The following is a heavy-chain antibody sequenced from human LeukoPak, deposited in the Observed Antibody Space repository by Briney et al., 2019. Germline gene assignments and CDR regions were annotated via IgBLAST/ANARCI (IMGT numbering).Heavy chain of an antibody. CDR3: ARDRGKVITMVRGNYGMDV. CDR2: ISAYKGNT. D-gene: IGHD3-10*01. Sequence: ASEKVSCKASGYTFTSYGISWVRQAPGQGLEWMGWISAYKGNTNYAQKLQGRVTMTTDTSTSTAYMELRSLRSDDTAVYYCARDRGKVITMVRGNYGMDVWGKGTTVTVSS. V-gene: IGHV1-18*04. CDR1: GYTFTSYG. J-gene: IGHJ6*04.